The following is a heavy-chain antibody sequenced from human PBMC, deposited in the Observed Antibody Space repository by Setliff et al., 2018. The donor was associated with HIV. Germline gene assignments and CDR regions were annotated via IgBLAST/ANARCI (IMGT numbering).Heavy chain of an antibody. J-gene: IGHJ4*02. CDR1: GYTFTGYY. D-gene: IGHD3-22*01. V-gene: IGHV1-2*04. Sequence: ASVKVSCKASGYTFTGYYMHWVRQAPGQGLEWMGWINPSNGGTNYAQKFQGWITMTRDTSISTAYMELSRLRSDDTAVYYCARGMDYYDTSGYYQYYFDYWGQGTLVTVSS. CDR3: ARGMDYYDTSGYYQYYFDY. CDR2: INPSNGGT.